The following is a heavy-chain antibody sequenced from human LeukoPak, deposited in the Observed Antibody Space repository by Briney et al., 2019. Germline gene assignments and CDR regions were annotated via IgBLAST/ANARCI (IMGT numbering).Heavy chain of an antibody. D-gene: IGHD3-10*01. CDR3: AKWGTLWFGELFHENWFDP. CDR2: ISWNSGSI. J-gene: IGHJ5*02. CDR1: GFTFDDYA. Sequence: GRSLRPSCAAPGFTFDDYAMHWVRQAPGKGLEWVSGISWNSGSIGYADSVKGRFTISRDNSKNTLYLQMNSLRAEDTAVYYCAKWGTLWFGELFHENWFDPWGQGTLVTVSS. V-gene: IGHV3-9*01.